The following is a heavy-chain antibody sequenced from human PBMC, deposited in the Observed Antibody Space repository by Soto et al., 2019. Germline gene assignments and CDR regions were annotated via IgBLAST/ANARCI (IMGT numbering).Heavy chain of an antibody. V-gene: IGHV1-18*01. CDR1: GYTFTSYG. J-gene: IGHJ5*02. Sequence: GASVKVSCKASGYTFTSYGISWVRQAPGQGLEWMGWISAYNGNTNYAQKLQGRVTMTTDTSTSTAYMELRSLRSDDTAVYYCAREDDFWSGENWFDPWGKGTLVTVSS. CDR3: AREDDFWSGENWFDP. D-gene: IGHD3-3*01. CDR2: ISAYNGNT.